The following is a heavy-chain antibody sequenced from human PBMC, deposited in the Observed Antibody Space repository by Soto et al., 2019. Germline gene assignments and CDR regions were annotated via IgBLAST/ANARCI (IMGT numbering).Heavy chain of an antibody. J-gene: IGHJ6*02. CDR3: ARIYDILTPLEYGMDV. V-gene: IGHV3-7*05. CDR1: GFTFSSYW. CDR2: IKQDGSEK. D-gene: IGHD3-9*01. Sequence: HPGGSLRLSCAASGFTFSSYWMSWVRQAPGKGLEWVANIKQDGSEKYYVDSVKGRFTISRDNAKNSLYLQMNSLRAEDTAVYYCARIYDILTPLEYGMDVWGQGTTVTVSS.